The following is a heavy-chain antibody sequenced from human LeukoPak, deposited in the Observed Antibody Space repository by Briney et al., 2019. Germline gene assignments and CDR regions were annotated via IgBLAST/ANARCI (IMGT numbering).Heavy chain of an antibody. J-gene: IGHJ1*01. D-gene: IGHD3-22*01. Sequence: PAGSLRLSCAASGFTFSSYWMHWVRQAPGKGLVWVSRIKSDGSTRYADSVKGRFTISRDNAKNTVSLQMNSLRAEDTGVYYCARAPSEIGGYYPEYFRHWGQGTLVTVSP. V-gene: IGHV3-74*01. CDR2: IKSDGST. CDR3: ARAPSEIGGYYPEYFRH. CDR1: GFTFSSYW.